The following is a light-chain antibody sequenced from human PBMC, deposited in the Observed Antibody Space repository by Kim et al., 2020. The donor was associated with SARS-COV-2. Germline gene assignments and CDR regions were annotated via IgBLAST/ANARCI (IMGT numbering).Light chain of an antibody. V-gene: IGKV1-39*01. CDR2: AAS. Sequence: AFGDIVTIVCRTSQSISTYLNWYQQKPGKAPKLLIYAASNLQSGVPSRFSGSGSGTDFTLTISSLQPEDFATYYCQQSHTAPSLTFGGGTKVDIK. CDR3: QQSHTAPSLT. J-gene: IGKJ4*01. CDR1: QSISTY.